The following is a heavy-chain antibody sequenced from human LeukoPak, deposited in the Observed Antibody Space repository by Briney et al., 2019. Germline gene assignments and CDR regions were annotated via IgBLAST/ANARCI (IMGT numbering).Heavy chain of an antibody. CDR2: ISYDGSNE. CDR1: GFTFSSYG. Sequence: GGSLRLSCAASGFTFSSYGMHWVRQAPGKGLEWVAVISYDGSNEYYADSVKGRFTISRDNAKNSLYLQMNSLRAEDTAVYYCARSRYWGRSSAFDIWGQGTMVTVSS. D-gene: IGHD7-27*01. CDR3: ARSRYWGRSSAFDI. J-gene: IGHJ3*02. V-gene: IGHV3-30*03.